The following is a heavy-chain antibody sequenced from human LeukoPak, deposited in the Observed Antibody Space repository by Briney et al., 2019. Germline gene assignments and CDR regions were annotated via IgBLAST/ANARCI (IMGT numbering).Heavy chain of an antibody. D-gene: IGHD4-17*01. CDR2: INHSGST. V-gene: IGHV4-34*01. CDR3: ARARVTTVTTGSPFDY. J-gene: IGHJ4*02. Sequence: SETLSLTCAVYGGSFSGYYWSWIRQPPGKGLEWIGEINHSGSTNYNPSLKSRVTISVDTSKNQLSLKLSSVTAADTAVYYCARARVTTVTTGSPFDYWGQGTLVTVSS. CDR1: GGSFSGYY.